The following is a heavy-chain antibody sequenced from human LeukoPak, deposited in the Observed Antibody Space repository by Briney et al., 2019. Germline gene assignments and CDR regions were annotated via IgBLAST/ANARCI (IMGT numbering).Heavy chain of an antibody. J-gene: IGHJ4*02. V-gene: IGHV1-69*13. Sequence: ASVKVSFKASGGTFSSYAINWVRQAPGQGLEWMGGIIPIFGTANYAQKFQGRVTITADESTSTAYMELSSLRSEDTAVYYCARVRRGYYDSSGYFDYWGQGTLVTVSS. CDR1: GGTFSSYA. CDR2: IIPIFGTA. D-gene: IGHD3-22*01. CDR3: ARVRRGYYDSSGYFDY.